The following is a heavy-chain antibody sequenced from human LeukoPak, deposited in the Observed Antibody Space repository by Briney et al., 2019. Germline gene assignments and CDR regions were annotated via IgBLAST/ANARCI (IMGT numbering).Heavy chain of an antibody. J-gene: IGHJ4*02. D-gene: IGHD5-18*01. V-gene: IGHV4-59*01. Sequence: SETLSLTCTVSGGSISSYYWSWIRQPPGRGLEWIGYIYYSGSTNYNPSLKSRVTISVDTSKNQFSLKLSSVTAADTAVYYCARDPGYSYGYSYFDYWGREPWSPSPQ. CDR3: ARDPGYSYGYSYFDY. CDR2: IYYSGST. CDR1: GGSISSYY.